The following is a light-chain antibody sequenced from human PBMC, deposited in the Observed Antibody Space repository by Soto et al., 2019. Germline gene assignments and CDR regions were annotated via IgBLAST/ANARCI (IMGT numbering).Light chain of an antibody. J-gene: IGKJ5*01. CDR2: GAF. CDR1: PSVTNY. V-gene: IGKV3D-11*02. Sequence: EILLTQSPSTLSLSPGERATLSCRASPSVTNYLAWYQQKPGQAPRLVIYGAFNRATGIPARFSGGGSGTDFTLTISSLEPEDFSVHYCQQRNIWHPVTFGQGTRLEIK. CDR3: QQRNIWHPVT.